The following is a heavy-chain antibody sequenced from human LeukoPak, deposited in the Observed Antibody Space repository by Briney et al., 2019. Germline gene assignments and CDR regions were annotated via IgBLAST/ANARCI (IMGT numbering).Heavy chain of an antibody. Sequence: GVSLRRSCAASGFTFSSYMMNWVRQAPGKGLEWVSSINSGSTYTYYTESVKGRFTVSRDNAKNSLFLQMNSLRAEDTAIYYCARSLTTLTYEGYWGQGTLVTVSS. D-gene: IGHD1-1*01. V-gene: IGHV3-21*01. J-gene: IGHJ4*02. CDR3: ARSLTTLTYEGY. CDR1: GFTFSSYM. CDR2: INSGSTYT.